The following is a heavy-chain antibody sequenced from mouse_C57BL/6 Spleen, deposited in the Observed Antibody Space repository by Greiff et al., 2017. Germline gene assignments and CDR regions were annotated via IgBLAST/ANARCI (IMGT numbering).Heavy chain of an antibody. CDR3: AREGTGRNFDY. D-gene: IGHD4-1*01. V-gene: IGHV5-16*01. Sequence: EVQRVESEGGLVQPGSSMKLSCTASGFTFSDYYMAWVRQVPEKGLEWVANINYDGSSTYYLDSLKSRFIISRDNAKNILYLQMSSLKSEDTATYYCAREGTGRNFDYWGQGTTLTVSS. CDR2: INYDGSST. J-gene: IGHJ2*01. CDR1: GFTFSDYY.